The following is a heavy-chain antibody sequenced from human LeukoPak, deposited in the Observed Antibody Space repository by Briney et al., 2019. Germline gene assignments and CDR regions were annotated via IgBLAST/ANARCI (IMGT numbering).Heavy chain of an antibody. CDR3: AKYHGQAIVPRRFDH. J-gene: IGHJ4*02. Sequence: PGGSLRLSCAASAFAFNTFAMSWVRQAPGKGLEWVSTVYYSGGDTYSADSVKGRFTISRDNSRNMLYLQMNSLRADDTAVYYCAKYHGQAIVPRRFDHWGQGTLVTVSS. D-gene: IGHD6-6*01. CDR2: VYYSGGDT. CDR1: AFAFNTFA. V-gene: IGHV3-23*01.